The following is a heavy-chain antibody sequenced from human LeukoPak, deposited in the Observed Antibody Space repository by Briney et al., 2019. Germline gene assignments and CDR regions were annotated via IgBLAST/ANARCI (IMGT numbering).Heavy chain of an antibody. CDR2: ISGSSTYM. J-gene: IGHJ4*02. D-gene: IGHD5-18*01. Sequence: GGSLRLSCAASGFTFSSHSMNWVRQAPGKGLEWVSTISGSSTYMSYADSVKGRFTISRDNAKNSLYLQMNSLRAEDTAVYYCARASGLSYGTYYFDYWGQGTLVTVSS. CDR3: ARASGLSYGTYYFDY. CDR1: GFTFSSHS. V-gene: IGHV3-21*01.